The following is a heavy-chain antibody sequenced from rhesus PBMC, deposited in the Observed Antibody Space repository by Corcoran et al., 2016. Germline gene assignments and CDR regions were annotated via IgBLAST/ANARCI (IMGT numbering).Heavy chain of an antibody. D-gene: IGHD2-8*01. J-gene: IGHJ4*01. V-gene: IGHV4-106*01. CDR1: GGSISDDYY. Sequence: QPQLQESGPGLVKPSETLSLTCAVSGGSISDDYYWSWIRQPPGKGLEWIGYIYGSGGCTNYNPSLKNRVTISIEASKYQFSLKLSSVTAADTAVYYCAGRSGGYCSGGVCYGFDYWGQGVLVTVSS. CDR3: AGRSGGYCSGGVCYGFDY. CDR2: IYGSGGCT.